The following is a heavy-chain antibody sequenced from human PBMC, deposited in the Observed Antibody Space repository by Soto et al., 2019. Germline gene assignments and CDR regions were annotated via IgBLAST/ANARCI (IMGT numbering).Heavy chain of an antibody. J-gene: IGHJ4*02. CDR1: GFSISSYY. Sequence: SETLSLTCTFSGFSISSYYWSWIRQPPGKGLEWIGHIYHNGRPTYNPSLKSRVTISVDTSKNQFSLKLSSVTAADTAVYYCGRDNTRSTGFIDYWGQGTLVTVSS. CDR2: IYHNGRP. D-gene: IGHD6-19*01. V-gene: IGHV4-59*01. CDR3: GRDNTRSTGFIDY.